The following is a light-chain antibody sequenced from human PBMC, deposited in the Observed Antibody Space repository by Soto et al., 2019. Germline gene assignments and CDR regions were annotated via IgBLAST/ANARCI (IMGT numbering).Light chain of an antibody. CDR1: SSDVGSYNL. V-gene: IGLV2-23*01. CDR3: CSYAGNHVV. Sequence: QSALTQPASVSGSPGQSITISCTGTSSDVGSYNLVSWYQQHPGKAPKLMIYEGSKRPSGVSTRFSGSKSGNTASLTISGLQAEDEAEYYCCSYAGNHVVFGGGTKLTVL. J-gene: IGLJ2*01. CDR2: EGS.